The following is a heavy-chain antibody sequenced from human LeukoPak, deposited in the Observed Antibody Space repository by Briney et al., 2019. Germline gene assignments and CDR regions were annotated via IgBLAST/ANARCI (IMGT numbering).Heavy chain of an antibody. CDR1: GGSITSYY. J-gene: IGHJ5*02. D-gene: IGHD3-9*01. CDR3: ARHGRDYDILTGYYKLGWLDP. V-gene: IGHV4-4*09. Sequence: PSETLSLTCTVSGGSITSYYWSWIRQPPGKGLEWIGHIYTSGSTYNPSLKSRVSISVDTSKNQFSLKLSSVTAAATAVYYCARHGRDYDILTGYYKLGWLDPWGQGTLVTVSS. CDR2: IYTSGST.